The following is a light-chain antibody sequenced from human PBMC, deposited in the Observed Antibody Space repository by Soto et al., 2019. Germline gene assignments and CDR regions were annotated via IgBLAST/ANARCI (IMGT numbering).Light chain of an antibody. J-gene: IGLJ1*01. V-gene: IGLV2-8*01. CDR3: SSYAGSNLLYV. CDR1: SSDVGGYNY. Sequence: QSVLTQPPSASGSPGQSVTISCTGTSSDVGGYNYVSWYQQHPGKAPKLMIYEVSKRPSGVPDRFSGSKSGNTASLTVSGLQAEDEADYYCSSYAGSNLLYVFGTGTKVTVL. CDR2: EVS.